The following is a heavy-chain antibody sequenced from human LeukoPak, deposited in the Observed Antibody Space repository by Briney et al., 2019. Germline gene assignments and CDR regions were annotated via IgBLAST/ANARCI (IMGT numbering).Heavy chain of an antibody. V-gene: IGHV3-21*01. CDR1: GFTFSRYN. J-gene: IGHJ4*02. D-gene: IGHD3-16*02. CDR2: ISSSSRYI. CDR3: ARGIMITFGGVIPEMDY. Sequence: GGSLRLSCAASGFTFSRYNMNWVRQAPGKGLEWVSSISSSSRYIYYADSVKGRFTISRDNAKNSLYLQMNSLRAEDTALYYCARGIMITFGGVIPEMDYWGQGTLVTVSS.